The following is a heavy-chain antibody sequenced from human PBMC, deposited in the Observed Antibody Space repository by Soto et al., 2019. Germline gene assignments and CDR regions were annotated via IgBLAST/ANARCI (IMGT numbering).Heavy chain of an antibody. D-gene: IGHD4-17*01. J-gene: IGHJ6*02. V-gene: IGHV1-8*01. Sequence: ASVKVSCKASGYTFTSYDMNWVRQATGQGLEGMGWMNPNSGNTGYAQKFQGRVTMTRNTSISTAYMELSSLRSEDTAVYYCARKMTTVTFYYYYYGMDVWGQGPTVTVYS. CDR3: ARKMTTVTFYYYYYGMDV. CDR2: MNPNSGNT. CDR1: GYTFTSYD.